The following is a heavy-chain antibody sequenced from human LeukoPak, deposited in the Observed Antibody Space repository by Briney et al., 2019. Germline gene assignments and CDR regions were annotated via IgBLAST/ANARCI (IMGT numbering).Heavy chain of an antibody. V-gene: IGHV3-53*01. J-gene: IGHJ5*02. CDR1: GFTLSSNY. Sequence: GGSLRLSCAASGFTLSSNYISWVRQAPGKGLEWISVIYSGGSTQYADSVKGRLTLSRDNSMNTLYLQMNSLRAEDTALYYCARGSNYGFSIDLWGQGTLVTVSS. CDR3: ARGSNYGFSIDL. CDR2: IYSGGST. D-gene: IGHD5-18*01.